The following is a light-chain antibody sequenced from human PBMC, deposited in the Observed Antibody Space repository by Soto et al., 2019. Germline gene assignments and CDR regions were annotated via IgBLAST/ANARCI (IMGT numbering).Light chain of an antibody. CDR2: GAS. CDR1: QSISSS. J-gene: IGKJ1*01. CDR3: QQYFEWPPMT. Sequence: EIVMRQSPATLSVSPGESATLSCRASQSISSSKLAWYQQKPGQAPRLLISGASTRAAGISDRFRGSGSGTEFTLTISSLRSEDAAIYYCQQYFEWPPMTFGQGTKVDIK. V-gene: IGKV3-15*01.